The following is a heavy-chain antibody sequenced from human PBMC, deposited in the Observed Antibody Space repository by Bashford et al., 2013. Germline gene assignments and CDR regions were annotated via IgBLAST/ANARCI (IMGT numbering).Heavy chain of an antibody. CDR3: ARDVTSTTATLLYFDY. V-gene: IGHV3-74*01. Sequence: SGGSLRPSCAASGFTFSAYWMHWVRQAPGEGAWWWVSRISIDGSITGYADSVKGRFTISRDNAKEHAVSDKMNSLSAEDTAVYYXARDVTSTTATLLYFDYVGPRGTLVTVS. D-gene: IGHD5-24*01. CDR2: ISIDGSIT. CDR1: GFTFSAYW. J-gene: IGHJ4*01.